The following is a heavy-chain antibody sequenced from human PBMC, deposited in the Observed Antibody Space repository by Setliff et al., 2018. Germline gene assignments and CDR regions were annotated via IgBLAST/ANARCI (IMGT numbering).Heavy chain of an antibody. J-gene: IGHJ4*02. CDR1: GGTFSTYP. CDR3: ARRVRIAVLNLYYFEY. CDR2: IIPIYGTA. Sequence: SVKVSCKSSGGTFSTYPINWVRQAPGQGLEWMGGIIPIYGTANYAQKFQDRVTITADESTNTAYMELSSLRSEDTAVYYCARRVRIAVLNLYYFEYWGQGTLVTSPQ. D-gene: IGHD6-19*01. V-gene: IGHV1-69*13.